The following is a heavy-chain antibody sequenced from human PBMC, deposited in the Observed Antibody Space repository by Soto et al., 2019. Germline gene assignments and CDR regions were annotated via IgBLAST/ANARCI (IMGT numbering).Heavy chain of an antibody. CDR1: GFTSSLYS. CDR3: VRARSTDSRPDY. D-gene: IGHD3-22*01. CDR2: ITSSSSYI. Sequence: GGSLRLSCAASGFTSSLYSMIWVRQAPGKGLEWVASITSSSSYIYYEDSLKGRFTISRDNAKNSLFLQLDSLRAEDTAVYFCVRARSTDSRPDYWGQGTLVTVSS. V-gene: IGHV3-21*01. J-gene: IGHJ4*02.